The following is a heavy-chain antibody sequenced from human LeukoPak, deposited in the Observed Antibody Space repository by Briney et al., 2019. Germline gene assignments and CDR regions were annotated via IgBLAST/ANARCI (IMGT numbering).Heavy chain of an antibody. J-gene: IGHJ4*02. V-gene: IGHV3-30*04. CDR2: ISFDGTNK. Sequence: GRSLRLSCTASGVTLSNYAMHWVRRPPGRGLEWVAVISFDGTNKYYGDSVEGRFTISRDNAKNSLYLQMSSLRAEDTAVYYCARVPPVDYYDTSGYYHDLDYWGQGTLVTVSS. D-gene: IGHD3-22*01. CDR3: ARVPPVDYYDTSGYYHDLDY. CDR1: GVTLSNYA.